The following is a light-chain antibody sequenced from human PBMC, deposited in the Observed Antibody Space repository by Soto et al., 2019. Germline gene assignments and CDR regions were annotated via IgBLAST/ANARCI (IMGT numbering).Light chain of an antibody. Sequence: DIQLTQSPSFLSASVGDRVTITCRASQAISSNLAWYQQKPGKAPKILMYDASTLQSGVPSRFSGSGSGTEFTLTISSLQPEDFATYYCQQVNSYPRTFGGGTKMEIK. CDR3: QQVNSYPRT. J-gene: IGKJ4*01. CDR2: DAS. V-gene: IGKV1-9*01. CDR1: QAISSN.